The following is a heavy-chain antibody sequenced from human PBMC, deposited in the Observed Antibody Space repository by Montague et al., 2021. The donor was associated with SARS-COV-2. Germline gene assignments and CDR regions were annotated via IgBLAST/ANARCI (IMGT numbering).Heavy chain of an antibody. Sequence: SETLSLTCSVSGYSISNYYWSWIRQPPGKGLEWLGYIFSSGTATYNASLRSRLTISVDTSTNQFFLKVTSVTTADTATYYCARGEVAGPFDYWGRGTLVTVSS. CDR3: ARGEVAGPFDY. D-gene: IGHD6-19*01. V-gene: IGHV4-59*01. CDR2: IFSSGTA. CDR1: GYSISNYY. J-gene: IGHJ4*02.